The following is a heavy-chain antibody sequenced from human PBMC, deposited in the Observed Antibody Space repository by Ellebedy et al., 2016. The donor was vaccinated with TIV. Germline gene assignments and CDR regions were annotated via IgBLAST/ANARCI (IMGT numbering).Heavy chain of an antibody. CDR3: AKDKGYFDY. Sequence: GESLKISXAASGFTFSSYAMSWVRQAPGKGLEWVSAISGSGGSTYYADSVKGRFTISRDNSKNTLILQMNSLRAEDTAVYYCAKDKGYFDYWGQGTLVTVSS. CDR1: GFTFSSYA. CDR2: ISGSGGST. J-gene: IGHJ4*02. V-gene: IGHV3-23*01.